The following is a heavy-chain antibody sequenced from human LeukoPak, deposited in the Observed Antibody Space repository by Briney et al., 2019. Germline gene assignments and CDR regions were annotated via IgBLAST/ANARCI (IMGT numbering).Heavy chain of an antibody. J-gene: IGHJ4*02. Sequence: SVSVSCKASGGTFSSYAISWVRQAPGQGVEWRGGIIPILGIATYAQKFQGRVTITADKSTSTAYMELSSLRSEDTAVYYCARVSTPVATIDYWGQGTLVTVSS. D-gene: IGHD5-12*01. CDR1: GGTFSSYA. V-gene: IGHV1-69*04. CDR3: ARVSTPVATIDY. CDR2: IIPILGIA.